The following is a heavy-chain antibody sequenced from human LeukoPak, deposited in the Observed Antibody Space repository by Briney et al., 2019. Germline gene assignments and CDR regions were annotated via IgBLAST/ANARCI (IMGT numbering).Heavy chain of an antibody. CDR2: INHSGST. CDR1: GGSFSGYY. V-gene: IGHV4-34*01. CDR3: ARAGIAAAGKTFRY. Sequence: SETLSLTCAVYGGSFSGYYWSWIRQPPGNGLEWIGEINHSGSTNYNPSLKSQVTISVDTSKNQFSLKLSSVTAADTAVYYCARAGIAAAGKTFRYWGQGTLVTASS. D-gene: IGHD6-13*01. J-gene: IGHJ4*02.